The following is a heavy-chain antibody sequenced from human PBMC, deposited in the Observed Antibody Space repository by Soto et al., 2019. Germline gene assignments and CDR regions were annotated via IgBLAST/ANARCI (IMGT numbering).Heavy chain of an antibody. CDR3: ERPRSGSYRLDYYGRDV. CDR2: IYPVDSDS. CDR1: RYRFTNYL. D-gene: IGHD3-10*01. V-gene: IGHV5-51*01. J-gene: IGHJ6*02. Sequence: EVQLVQSGAEGKKPGESLKISCKGSRYRFTNYLIAWVRQMPGKGLEWMGIIYPVDSDSRYSPSFQGQVTISADKSISIAYLQWISLKASDTARYYCERPRSGSYRLDYYGRDVWGQGTTVTVSS.